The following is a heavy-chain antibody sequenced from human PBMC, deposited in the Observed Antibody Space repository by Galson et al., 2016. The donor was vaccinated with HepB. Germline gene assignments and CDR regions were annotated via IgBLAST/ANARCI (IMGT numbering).Heavy chain of an antibody. Sequence: SVKVSCKASGYTFTSYGINWVRQAPGQGLEWMGWISAYNGNTNYEQKLQGRVTMTKDTSTSTDYMELRSLRSDDTAVYYCARAPPMWVRGDEYGMDVWGQGTTVTVSS. CDR2: ISAYNGNT. D-gene: IGHD3-10*02. CDR1: GYTFTSYG. J-gene: IGHJ6*02. V-gene: IGHV1-18*04. CDR3: ARAPPMWVRGDEYGMDV.